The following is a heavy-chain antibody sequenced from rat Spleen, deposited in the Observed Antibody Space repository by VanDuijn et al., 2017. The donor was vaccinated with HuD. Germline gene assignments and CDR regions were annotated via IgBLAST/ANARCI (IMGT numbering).Heavy chain of an antibody. CDR2: IWTGGST. CDR3: ARGGNGPKDYYFDY. Sequence: QVQLKESGPGQVQPSQTLSLTCTVSGFSLTTYNVHWIRQPTGKGLEWMGMIWTGGSTDYNSALESRLSISRDTSKGQVFLKMNSLQNEDIAIYYCARGGNGPKDYYFDYWGQGVMVTVSS. D-gene: IGHD1-7*01. CDR1: GFSLTTYN. J-gene: IGHJ2*01. V-gene: IGHV2-30*01.